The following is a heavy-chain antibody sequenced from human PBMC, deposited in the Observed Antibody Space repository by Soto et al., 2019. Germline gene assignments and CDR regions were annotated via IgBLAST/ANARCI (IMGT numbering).Heavy chain of an antibody. J-gene: IGHJ6*02. D-gene: IGHD3-10*01. Sequence: SETLSLTCTVSGGSISSGGYYWSWIRQHPGKGLEWIGYIYYSGSTYYNPSLKGRVTISVDTSKNQFSLKLSSVTAADTAVYYCAIDMEYYYGSGAQTGYYYGMDVWGQGTTVTVSS. CDR3: AIDMEYYYGSGAQTGYYYGMDV. CDR2: IYYSGST. V-gene: IGHV4-31*03. CDR1: GGSISSGGYY.